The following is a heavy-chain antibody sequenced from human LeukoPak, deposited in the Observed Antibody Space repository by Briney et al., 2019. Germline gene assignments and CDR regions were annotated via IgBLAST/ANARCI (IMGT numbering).Heavy chain of an antibody. CDR2: IYTTGHA. CDR1: GGSINSYY. V-gene: IGHV4-4*07. D-gene: IGHD5-18*01. J-gene: IGHJ4*02. Sequence: KASETLSLTCTVSGGSINSYYWGWVRQPAGRGLEWIGRIYTTGHADYDPSLQSRVSMSVGTSQKQFSLNLRSATAADTAFYFCARHGYTASHFFLDYWSQGALVTVSS. CDR3: ARHGYTASHFFLDY.